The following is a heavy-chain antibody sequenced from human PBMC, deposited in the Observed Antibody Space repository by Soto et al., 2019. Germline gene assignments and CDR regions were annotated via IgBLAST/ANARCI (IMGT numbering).Heavy chain of an antibody. J-gene: IGHJ4*02. V-gene: IGHV3-30*18. Sequence: GGSLRLSCAASGFTFSSYGMHWVRQAPGKGLEWVAVISYDGSNKYYADSVKGRFTISRDNSKNTLYLQMNSLRAEDTAVYYCAKDRSKFRFISPHDYWGQGTLVTVSS. D-gene: IGHD2-21*01. CDR2: ISYDGSNK. CDR3: AKDRSKFRFISPHDY. CDR1: GFTFSSYG.